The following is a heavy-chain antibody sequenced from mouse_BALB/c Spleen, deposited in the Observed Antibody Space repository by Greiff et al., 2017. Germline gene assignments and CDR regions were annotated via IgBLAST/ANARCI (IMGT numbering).Heavy chain of an antibody. CDR1: GFTFSSFG. Sequence: DVKLVESGGGLVQPGGSRKLSCAASGFTFSSFGMHWVRQAPEKGLEWVAYISSGSSTIYYADTVKGRFTISRDNPKNTLFLQMTSLRSEDTAMYYCARWGVRSTLYAMDYWGQGTSVTVSS. D-gene: IGHD2-1*01. CDR3: ARWGVRSTLYAMDY. V-gene: IGHV5-17*02. J-gene: IGHJ4*01. CDR2: ISSGSSTI.